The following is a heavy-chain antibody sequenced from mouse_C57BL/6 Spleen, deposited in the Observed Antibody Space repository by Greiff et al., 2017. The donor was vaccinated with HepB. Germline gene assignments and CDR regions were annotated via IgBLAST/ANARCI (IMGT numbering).Heavy chain of an antibody. Sequence: VQLQQSGAELVRPGASVKLSCKASGYTFTDYYINWVKQRPGQGLEWIARIYPGSGNTYYNEKFKGKATLTAEKSSSTAYMQLSSLTSEDSAVYFCAREGYLNAMDYWGQGTSVTVSS. CDR2: IYPGSGNT. V-gene: IGHV1-76*01. D-gene: IGHD3-1*01. J-gene: IGHJ4*01. CDR3: AREGYLNAMDY. CDR1: GYTFTDYY.